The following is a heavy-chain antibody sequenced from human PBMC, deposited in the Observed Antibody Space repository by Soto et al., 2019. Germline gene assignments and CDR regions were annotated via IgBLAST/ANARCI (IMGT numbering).Heavy chain of an antibody. Sequence: QVQLVQSGAEVKKPGASVKVSCKASGYTFTSYDINWVRQATGQGLEWMGWMNPNSGNTGYAQKFQVRVTMTRNTSISTAYMELSSLRSEDTAVYYCASSSSWDEEFDYWGQGTLVTVSS. CDR2: MNPNSGNT. CDR1: GYTFTSYD. D-gene: IGHD6-13*01. CDR3: ASSSSWDEEFDY. V-gene: IGHV1-8*01. J-gene: IGHJ4*02.